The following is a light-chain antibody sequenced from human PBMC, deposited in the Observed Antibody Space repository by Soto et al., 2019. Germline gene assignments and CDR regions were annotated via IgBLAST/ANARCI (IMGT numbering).Light chain of an antibody. CDR3: QQSYSTPP. Sequence: DIQMTQSPSSLSASVGDRVTITCRASQSIRNYLNWYQQKPGKAPKLLIYAASSLQSGVPSRFSGSGSGTDFTLTISSLQPEDFATYYCQQSYSTPPFGQGTRLEIK. CDR1: QSIRNY. CDR2: AAS. J-gene: IGKJ5*01. V-gene: IGKV1-39*01.